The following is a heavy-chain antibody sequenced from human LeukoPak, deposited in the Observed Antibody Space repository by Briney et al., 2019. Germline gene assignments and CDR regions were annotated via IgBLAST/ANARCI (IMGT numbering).Heavy chain of an antibody. D-gene: IGHD6-13*01. J-gene: IGHJ4*02. Sequence: ASVKVSCKASGYTFTGYYMHWVRQAPGQGLEWMGWINPNSGGTNYAQKFQGRVTMTRDTSISTAYMELSRLRSDDTAVYYCARVELYSGRNFDYWGQGTLVTVSS. CDR1: GYTFTGYY. CDR3: ARVELYSGRNFDY. CDR2: INPNSGGT. V-gene: IGHV1-2*02.